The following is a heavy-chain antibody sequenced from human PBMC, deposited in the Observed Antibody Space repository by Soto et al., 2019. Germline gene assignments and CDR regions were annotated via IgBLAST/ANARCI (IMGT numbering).Heavy chain of an antibody. J-gene: IGHJ6*02. CDR2: IWYDGSNK. V-gene: IGHV3-33*01. CDR3: ARGGGRGGSYWDFYYYYGMDV. Sequence: QVQLVESGGGVVQPGRSLRLSCAASGFTFSSYGMHWVRQAPGKGLEWVAVIWYDGSNKYYADSVKGRFTISRDNSKNTLYLQMNSLRPEDTAVYYCARGGGRGGSYWDFYYYYGMDVWGQGTTVSVSS. CDR1: GFTFSSYG. D-gene: IGHD1-26*01.